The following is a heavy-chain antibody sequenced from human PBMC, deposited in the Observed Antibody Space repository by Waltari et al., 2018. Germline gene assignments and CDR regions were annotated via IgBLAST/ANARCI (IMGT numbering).Heavy chain of an antibody. J-gene: IGHJ2*01. D-gene: IGHD2-2*01. V-gene: IGHV3-9*03. CDR2: ISWNSGSI. CDR3: AKDIGGYCSSTSCLESYFDL. CDR1: GFTFDDYA. Sequence: EVQLVESGGGLVQPGRSLRLSCAASGFTFDDYAMHWVRQAPGKGLEWVSGISWNSGSIGYADSVKGRFTISRDNAKNSLYLQMNSLRAEDMALYYCAKDIGGYCSSTSCLESYFDLWGRGTLVTVSS.